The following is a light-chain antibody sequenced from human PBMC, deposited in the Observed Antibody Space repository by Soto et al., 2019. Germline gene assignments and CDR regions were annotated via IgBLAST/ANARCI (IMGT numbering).Light chain of an antibody. J-gene: IGKJ4*01. CDR1: QGIRND. CDR3: QQSYTLSPLT. Sequence: AIQMTQSPSSLSASVGDRVTITCRASQGIRNDLGWFQLKPGKAPKLLMYAASSLQSGVPSRFSGSGSGTEFTLTISSLQPEDFATYYCQQSYTLSPLTFGGGTKVEIK. V-gene: IGKV1-6*01. CDR2: AAS.